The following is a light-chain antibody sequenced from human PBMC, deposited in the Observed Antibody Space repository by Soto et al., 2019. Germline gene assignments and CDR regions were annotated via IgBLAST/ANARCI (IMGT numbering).Light chain of an antibody. CDR1: NIGGSS. J-gene: IGLJ2*01. Sequence: SYELTQAPSVSVAPGKTARVTCGGNNIGGSSVHWYQQKPGQAPLLVIYYDRDRPSGIPERFSGSKSGNTATLTISRVEAGDEADYYCQVWDRSSDHVVFGGGTKLTVL. V-gene: IGLV3-21*04. CDR2: YDR. CDR3: QVWDRSSDHVV.